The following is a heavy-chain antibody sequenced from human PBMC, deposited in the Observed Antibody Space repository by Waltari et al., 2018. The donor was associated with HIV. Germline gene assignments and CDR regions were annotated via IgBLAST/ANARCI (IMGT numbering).Heavy chain of an antibody. Sequence: EVQLVESGGGLVKPGGSLRFSCVASGYTFNTFSMTWVRQAPGKGLEWVSSISSTSSFIYYADSLKGRFTVSRDNAKNSLYLQINNLRADDTAVYYCASEDFWGGPHQWGQGTLVTVSS. CDR2: ISSTSSFI. CDR3: ASEDFWGGPHQ. V-gene: IGHV3-21*01. J-gene: IGHJ4*02. D-gene: IGHD3-3*01. CDR1: GYTFNTFS.